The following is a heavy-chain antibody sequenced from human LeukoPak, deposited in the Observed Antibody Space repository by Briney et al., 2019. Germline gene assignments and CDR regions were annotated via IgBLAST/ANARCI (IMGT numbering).Heavy chain of an antibody. Sequence: PGGSLRLSCAAFGFTFSSYAMSWVRQAPGKGLEWVSAISGSGGNTYYADSVKGRFTISRDNSKNTLYLQMNSLRAEDTAVYYCARGLTYYYDRGYFDLWGRGTLVTVSS. D-gene: IGHD3-22*01. V-gene: IGHV3-23*01. CDR1: GFTFSSYA. CDR3: ARGLTYYYDRGYFDL. J-gene: IGHJ2*01. CDR2: ISGSGGNT.